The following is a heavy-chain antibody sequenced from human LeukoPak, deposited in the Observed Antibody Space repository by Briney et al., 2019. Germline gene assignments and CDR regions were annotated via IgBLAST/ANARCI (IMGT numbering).Heavy chain of an antibody. CDR3: ARGSGSYGTWFDP. CDR2: INTNTGNP. Sequence: ASVKVSCKASGYIFTSYATNWVRQAPGQGLEWMGWINTNTGNPTYAQGFTGRFVFSLDTSVSTAYVQISSLKAEDTAVYYCARGSGSYGTWFDPWGQGTLVTVSS. V-gene: IGHV7-4-1*02. D-gene: IGHD1-26*01. J-gene: IGHJ5*02. CDR1: GYIFTSYA.